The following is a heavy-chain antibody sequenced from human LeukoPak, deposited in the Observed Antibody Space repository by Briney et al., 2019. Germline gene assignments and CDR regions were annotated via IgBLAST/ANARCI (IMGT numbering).Heavy chain of an antibody. CDR1: GFTFSSYG. V-gene: IGHV3-23*01. D-gene: IGHD3-22*01. CDR3: AKDDSSGYPYYFDY. Sequence: HPGGSLRLSCAASGFTFSSYGMTWVRQAPGKGLEWVSGISGSGSYTYYADSAKGRFTISRDNSKNTLYLQMNSLRAEDTAVYYCAKDDSSGYPYYFDYWGQGTPVTVSS. J-gene: IGHJ4*02. CDR2: ISGSGSYT.